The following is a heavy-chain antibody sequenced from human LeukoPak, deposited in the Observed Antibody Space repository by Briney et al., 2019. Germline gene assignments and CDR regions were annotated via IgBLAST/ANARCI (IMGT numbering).Heavy chain of an antibody. CDR2: ISAYNGNT. CDR1: GYTFTSYG. J-gene: IGHJ5*02. V-gene: IGHV1-18*01. Sequence: RASVKVSCKASGYTFTSYGISWVRQAPGQGLEWMGWISAYNGNTNYAQKLQGRVTMTTDKSTCTAYMELRSLRSDDTAVYYCARGKVTTGSWFDPWGQGTLVTVSS. CDR3: ARGKVTTGSWFDP. D-gene: IGHD4-17*01.